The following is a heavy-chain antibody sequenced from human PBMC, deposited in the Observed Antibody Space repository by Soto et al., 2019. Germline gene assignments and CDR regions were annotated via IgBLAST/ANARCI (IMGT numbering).Heavy chain of an antibody. CDR2: IYSGGST. CDR1: GFTVSNNY. CDR3: AGDPNSNRWGFA. J-gene: IGHJ5*02. V-gene: IGHV3-66*01. Sequence: QLVESGGALVQPGGSLRLSCAASGFTVSNNYMSWVRQAPGKGLEWVSLIYSGGSTKSADSVKGRFTISRDSSKNTVYLQMNSLRAEDTAVYYCAGDPNSNRWGFAWGQGTLVTVSS. D-gene: IGHD2-2*01.